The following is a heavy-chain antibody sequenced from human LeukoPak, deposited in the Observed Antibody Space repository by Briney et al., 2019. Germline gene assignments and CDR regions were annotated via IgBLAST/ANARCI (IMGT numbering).Heavy chain of an antibody. Sequence: SGTLSLTCTVSGGSISSGSYYWSWIRQPAGKGLEWIGRIYTSGSTNYNPSLKSRVTISVDTSKNQFSLKLSSVTAADTAVYYCARHTMVRGVIIGPVDYWGQGTLVTVSS. CDR3: ARHTMVRGVIIGPVDY. CDR2: IYTSGST. V-gene: IGHV4-61*02. D-gene: IGHD3-10*01. J-gene: IGHJ4*02. CDR1: GGSISSGSYY.